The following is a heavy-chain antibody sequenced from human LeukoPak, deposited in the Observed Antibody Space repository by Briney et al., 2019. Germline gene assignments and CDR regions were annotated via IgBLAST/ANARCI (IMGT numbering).Heavy chain of an antibody. D-gene: IGHD6-13*01. V-gene: IGHV3-23*01. J-gene: IGHJ5*02. Sequence: GGSLRLSCAASGFTFSSYAMSWVRQAPGKGLEWVSAISGSGGSTYYADSVKGRFTVSRDNSKNTLYLQMNSLRAEDTAVYYCAKTIAAAGKGWFDPWGQGTLVTVSS. CDR3: AKTIAAAGKGWFDP. CDR1: GFTFSSYA. CDR2: ISGSGGST.